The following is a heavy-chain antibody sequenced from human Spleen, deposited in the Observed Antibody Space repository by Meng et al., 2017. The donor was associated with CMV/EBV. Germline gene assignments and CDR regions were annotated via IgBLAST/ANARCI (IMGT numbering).Heavy chain of an antibody. D-gene: IGHD3-10*01. CDR2: IIPIFGTA. CDR1: GGTFSSYA. Sequence: SVKVSCKASGGTFSSYAISWVRQAPGQGLEWMGGIIPIFGTANYAQKFQGRVTITTDESTSTACMELSSLRSEDTAVYYCARNPPSTGDFDYWGQGTVVTVSS. J-gene: IGHJ4*02. V-gene: IGHV1-69*05. CDR3: ARNPPSTGDFDY.